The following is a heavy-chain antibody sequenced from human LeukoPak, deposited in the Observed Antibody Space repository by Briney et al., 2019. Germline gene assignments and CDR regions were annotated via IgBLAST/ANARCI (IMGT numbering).Heavy chain of an antibody. V-gene: IGHV1-2*06. CDR1: GYTFTGYY. CDR2: INPNSGGT. CDR3: ARDRDGNTWSGNFDY. Sequence: ASVKVSCKASGYTFTGYYMHWVRQAPGQGLEWMGRINPNSGGTNYAQKFQGRVTMTRDTSISTAYMELSRLRSDDTAVYYCARDRDGNTWSGNFDYWGQGTLVTVSS. D-gene: IGHD3-3*01. J-gene: IGHJ4*02.